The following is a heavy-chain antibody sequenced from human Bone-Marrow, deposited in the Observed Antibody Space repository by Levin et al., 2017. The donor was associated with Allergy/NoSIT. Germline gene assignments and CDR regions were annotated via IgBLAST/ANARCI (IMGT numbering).Heavy chain of an antibody. J-gene: IGHJ3*01. Sequence: ETLSLTCPVSGFSISSGYYWGWIRQPPGKGLEWIAVISHSGTTYYNPSLKSRVSISVDTSKMQLSLRLTSVTAADTAVYYCARDRGDFVPGDAFDVWGQGTMVTVSS. CDR3: ARDRGDFVPGDAFDV. V-gene: IGHV4-38-2*02. CDR2: ISHSGTT. CDR1: GFSISSGYY. D-gene: IGHD4-17*01.